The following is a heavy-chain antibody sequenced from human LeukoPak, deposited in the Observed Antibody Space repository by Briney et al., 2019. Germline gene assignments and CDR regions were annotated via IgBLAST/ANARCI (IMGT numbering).Heavy chain of an antibody. V-gene: IGHV3-30*18. Sequence: GGSLRLSCAASGFTFSSYSMNWVRQAPGKGLEWVAVISYDGSSKYYADSVKGRFTISRDNSKNTLYLQMNSLRAEDTAVYYCAKARSSYGYGDAFDIWGQGTMVTVSS. D-gene: IGHD5-18*01. J-gene: IGHJ3*02. CDR3: AKARSSYGYGDAFDI. CDR1: GFTFSSYS. CDR2: ISYDGSSK.